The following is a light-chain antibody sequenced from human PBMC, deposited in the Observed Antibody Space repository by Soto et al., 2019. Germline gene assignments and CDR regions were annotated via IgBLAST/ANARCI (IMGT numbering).Light chain of an antibody. J-gene: IGLJ1*01. CDR3: SSYTSSSTYF. V-gene: IGLV2-14*01. CDR1: SSDVGGYNY. CDR2: EVS. Sequence: QSALTQPASVSGSPGQSITISCTGTSSDVGGYNYVSWYQQHPGKAPKLMIYEVSNRPSGVSDRFSGSKSGNTASLTISGLQAEDEADYYCSSYTSSSTYFFGTGTSSPS.